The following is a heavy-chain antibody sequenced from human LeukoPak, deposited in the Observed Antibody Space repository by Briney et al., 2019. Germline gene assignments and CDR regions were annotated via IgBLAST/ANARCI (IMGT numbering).Heavy chain of an antibody. CDR1: GGSFSGYY. V-gene: IGHV4-34*01. Sequence: SETLSLTCAVYGGSFSGYYWSWIRQPPGKGLEWIGEINHGGSINYNPSLKSRVTISVDTSKNQFSLKLSSVTAADTAVYYCARVNDGGYSSSWYWFDYWGQGTLVTVSS. D-gene: IGHD6-13*01. J-gene: IGHJ4*02. CDR2: INHGGSI. CDR3: ARVNDGGYSSSWYWFDY.